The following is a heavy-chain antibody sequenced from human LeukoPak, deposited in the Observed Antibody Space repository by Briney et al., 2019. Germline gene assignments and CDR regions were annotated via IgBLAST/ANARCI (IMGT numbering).Heavy chain of an antibody. Sequence: SETLSLTCTVSGGSISSGSYYWSWIRQPAGKGLEWIGRIYTSGSTNYNPSLKSRVTISVDTSKNQFSLKLSSVTAADTAVYYCAREPYYYDSSGPHNWFDLWGQGTLVTVSS. J-gene: IGHJ5*02. CDR1: GGSISSGSYY. D-gene: IGHD3-22*01. V-gene: IGHV4-61*02. CDR3: AREPYYYDSSGPHNWFDL. CDR2: IYTSGST.